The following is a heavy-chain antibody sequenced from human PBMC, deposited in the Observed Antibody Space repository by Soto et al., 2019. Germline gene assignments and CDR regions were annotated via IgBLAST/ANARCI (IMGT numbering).Heavy chain of an antibody. CDR3: AKDFPGNVWGTYRYTPYGMHV. D-gene: IGHD3-16*02. CDR2: LSTSGTTT. J-gene: IGHJ6*02. CDR1: GFTFNPCA. V-gene: IGHV3-23*01. Sequence: PGGSLRLSCAASGFTFNPCAMSWVRQAPGKGLEWVSSLSTSGTTTYYAESVKGRFTISRDTSKDTLLLHMSGLRAEDTAVYYCAKDFPGNVWGTYRYTPYGMHVWGQGTAVTVSS.